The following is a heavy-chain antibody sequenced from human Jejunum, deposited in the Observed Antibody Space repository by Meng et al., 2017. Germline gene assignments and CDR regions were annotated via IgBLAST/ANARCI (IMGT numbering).Heavy chain of an antibody. CDR3: ASGEGDSRYYFDY. CDR2: IRGDGYST. CDR1: GFHFNKYW. V-gene: IGHV3-74*01. Sequence: GGSLRLSCAASGFHFNKYWMHWVRQVPGKGLVWVSRIRGDGYSTTYADSVKGRFTISRDNSKSTLYLQMNSLRAEDTAVYYCASGEGDSRYYFDYWGQGIRVTCYS. D-gene: IGHD3-22*01. J-gene: IGHJ4*02.